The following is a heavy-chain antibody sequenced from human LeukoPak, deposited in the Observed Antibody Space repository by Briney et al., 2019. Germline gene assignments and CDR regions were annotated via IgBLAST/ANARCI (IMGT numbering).Heavy chain of an antibody. J-gene: IGHJ2*01. CDR2: ISSSSSHI. CDR3: AKDRVAVAYWYFDL. V-gene: IGHV3-21*01. D-gene: IGHD6-19*01. Sequence: GGSLRLSCAASGFTFSSYGMHWVRQAPGKGLEWVSSISSSSSHIYYTDSVKGRFTISRDNAKTSLNLQVNSLRAEDTAVYYCAKDRVAVAYWYFDLWGRGTLVTVSS. CDR1: GFTFSSYG.